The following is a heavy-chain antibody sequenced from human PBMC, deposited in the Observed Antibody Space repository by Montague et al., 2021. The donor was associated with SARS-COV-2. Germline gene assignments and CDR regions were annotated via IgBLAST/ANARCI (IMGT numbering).Heavy chain of an antibody. CDR3: ARELSSNWSYWFDP. CDR1: GGYISSGSYY. D-gene: IGHD6-13*01. CDR2: IYASGST. Sequence: TLSLTCTVSGGYISSGSYYWSWIRQPAGRGMEWIGHIYASGSTKYNPTLKSRVTISVDTSKNQFSLKVSSVTAADTDVYYCARELSSNWSYWFDPWGQGTLVTVSS. J-gene: IGHJ5*02. V-gene: IGHV4-61*09.